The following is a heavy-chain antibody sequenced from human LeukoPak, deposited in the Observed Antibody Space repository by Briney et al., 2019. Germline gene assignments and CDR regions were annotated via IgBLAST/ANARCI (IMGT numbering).Heavy chain of an antibody. D-gene: IGHD1-26*01. Sequence: GGSLRLSCAASGFTFSSYWMSWVRQAPGKGLEWVANIKQDGSEKYYVDSVKGRFTISRDNAKNSLYLQMNSLRAEDTAVYYCARRPGEWELQGTFDYWGQGTLVTVSS. CDR2: IKQDGSEK. CDR3: ARRPGEWELQGTFDY. V-gene: IGHV3-7*01. CDR1: GFTFSSYW. J-gene: IGHJ4*02.